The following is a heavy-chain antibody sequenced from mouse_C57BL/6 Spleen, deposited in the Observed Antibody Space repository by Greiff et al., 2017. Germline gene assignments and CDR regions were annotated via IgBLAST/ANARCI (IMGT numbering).Heavy chain of an antibody. D-gene: IGHD1-1*01. J-gene: IGHJ1*03. Sequence: QVQLQQSGPELVKPGASVKISCKASGYAFSSSWMNWVKQRPGKGLEWIGRIYPGDGDTNYNGKFKGKATLTADKSSSTAYMQLRSLSYEDSAVYFCERVHDYYGSSYFDVWGKGTTVTVSS. CDR1: GYAFSSSW. CDR2: IYPGDGDT. V-gene: IGHV1-82*01. CDR3: ERVHDYYGSSYFDV.